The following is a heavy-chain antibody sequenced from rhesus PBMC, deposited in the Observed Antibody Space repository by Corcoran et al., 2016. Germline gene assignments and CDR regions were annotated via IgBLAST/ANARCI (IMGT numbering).Heavy chain of an antibody. CDR2: ISDTGGRT. J-gene: IGHJ5-1*01. CDR3: ARAVGYGSNDRFDV. D-gene: IGHD4-29*01. CDR1: GGSISSNW. Sequence: QLQLQESGPGLVKPSETLSLTCAVSGGSISSNWWSWIRQPPGRGLEWIGRISDTGGRTRYNPSLKSRFTISTDTSKNQLSLKLISVAAADTAVYYCARAVGYGSNDRFDVWGPGVLVTVSS. V-gene: IGHV4-173*01.